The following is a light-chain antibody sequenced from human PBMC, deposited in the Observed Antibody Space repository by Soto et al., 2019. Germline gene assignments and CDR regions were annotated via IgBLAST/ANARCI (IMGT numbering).Light chain of an antibody. Sequence: DIQMTHSPSALSASVGDIVNITCRASQSISTWLAWYQQKPGEAPKLLMYKASSLDSGVPSRFSGNGSGTEFTLTISGLQPEDFATYYCQQYNSYAFSFGPGTKVDIK. CDR3: QQYNSYAFS. CDR1: QSISTW. V-gene: IGKV1-5*03. CDR2: KAS. J-gene: IGKJ3*01.